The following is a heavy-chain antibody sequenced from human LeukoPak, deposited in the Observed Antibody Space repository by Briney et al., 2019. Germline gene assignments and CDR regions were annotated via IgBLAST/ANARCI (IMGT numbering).Heavy chain of an antibody. CDR1: GFTFSSYA. J-gene: IGHJ4*02. V-gene: IGHV3-23*01. D-gene: IGHD6-19*01. CDR3: AKDPRVQQWLVLIYYFDY. Sequence: GGSLRLSCAASGFTFSSYAMSWVHQAPGKGLEWVSAISGSGGSTYYADSVKGRFTISRDNSKNTLYLQMNSLRAEDTAVYYCAKDPRVQQWLVLIYYFDYWGQGTLVTVSS. CDR2: ISGSGGST.